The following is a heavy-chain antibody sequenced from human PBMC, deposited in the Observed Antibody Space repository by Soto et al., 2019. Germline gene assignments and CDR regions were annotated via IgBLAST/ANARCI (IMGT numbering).Heavy chain of an antibody. CDR3: ATQVFSIAVAGSRSDY. D-gene: IGHD6-19*01. CDR2: ISSSGSYI. CDR1: GFTFSSYS. Sequence: AGGSLRLSCAASGFTFSSYSMNWVRQAPGKGLEWVSSISSSGSYIYYAGSVKGRFTISRDNAKNSLYLQMNSLRAEDTAVYYCATQVFSIAVAGSRSDYWGQGTLVTVSS. V-gene: IGHV3-21*01. J-gene: IGHJ4*02.